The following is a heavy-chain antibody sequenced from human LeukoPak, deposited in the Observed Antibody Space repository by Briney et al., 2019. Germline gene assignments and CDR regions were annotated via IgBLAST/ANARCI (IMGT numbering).Heavy chain of an antibody. CDR2: IYYSGST. Sequence: SDTLSLTCTVSGGSISSYYWSWIRQPPGKGLEWIGYIYYSGSTNYNPSLKSRVTISVDTSKNQFSLKLSSVTAADTAVYYCSGSLKPDFDYWGQGTLVTVSS. CDR1: GGSISSYY. J-gene: IGHJ4*02. D-gene: IGHD1-26*01. V-gene: IGHV4-59*07. CDR3: SGSLKPDFDY.